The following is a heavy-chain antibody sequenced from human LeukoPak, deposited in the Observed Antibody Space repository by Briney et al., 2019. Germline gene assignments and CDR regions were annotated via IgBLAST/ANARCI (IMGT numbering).Heavy chain of an antibody. J-gene: IGHJ4*02. CDR2: IYYGGNT. D-gene: IGHD3-10*01. CDR3: ANGPRNYYYSGSYHY. CDR1: GGSFNSDDYY. Sequence: SETLSLTCGVSGGSFNSDDYYWNWVRQPPGRGLEWIGDIYYGGNTNYNPSLRSRVTISMDTSKNQFSLKVNSVTAADTAVYFCANGPRNYYYSGSYHYWGQGTLVTVSS. V-gene: IGHV4-61*08.